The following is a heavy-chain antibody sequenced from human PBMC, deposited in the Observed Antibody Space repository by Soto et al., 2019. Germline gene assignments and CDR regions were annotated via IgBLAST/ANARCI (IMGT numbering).Heavy chain of an antibody. CDR3: ARGRYGDY. CDR2: ISAHNGNT. V-gene: IGHV1-18*01. D-gene: IGHD1-1*01. CDR1: GYAFTTYG. Sequence: QVHLVQSGAEVKKPGASVKVSCQGSGYAFTTYGITWVRQAPGQGLEWMGWISAHNGNTNYAQKLQGRVTVTRDTSTSTAYMALRSLRYDDTAVYYCARGRYGDYWGQGARVTVSS. J-gene: IGHJ4*02.